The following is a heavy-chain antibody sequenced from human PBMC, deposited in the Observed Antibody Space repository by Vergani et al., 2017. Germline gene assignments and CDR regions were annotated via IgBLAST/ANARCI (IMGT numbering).Heavy chain of an antibody. D-gene: IGHD4-17*01. J-gene: IGHJ6*02. Sequence: EVQLAQSGAEVKKPGATMKISCQVSGYTFTDHYMHWVKQAPGKGLEWMGLVDPEDGETIYAEKFKERVTIDADTSTDTAHLELSSLRSDDTAVYYCATPQTVTTGGMEVWGQGTTVIVSS. CDR3: ATPQTVTTGGMEV. CDR1: GYTFTDHY. V-gene: IGHV1-69-2*01. CDR2: VDPEDGET.